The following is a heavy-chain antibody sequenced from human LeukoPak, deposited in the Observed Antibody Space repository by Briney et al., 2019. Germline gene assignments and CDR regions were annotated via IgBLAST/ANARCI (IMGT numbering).Heavy chain of an antibody. V-gene: IGHV3-33*06. Sequence: PGRSLRLSCAASGFTFSSHDMQWVRQAPGKGLEWVALIWYDGSRTNYVDSVMGRFTISRDSSKNTLYLQMDNLRVEDTAVYFCAKDLSYGSLWFDPWGQGTLVTVSS. CDR2: IWYDGSRT. CDR3: AKDLSYGSLWFDP. J-gene: IGHJ5*02. CDR1: GFTFSSHD. D-gene: IGHD3-10*01.